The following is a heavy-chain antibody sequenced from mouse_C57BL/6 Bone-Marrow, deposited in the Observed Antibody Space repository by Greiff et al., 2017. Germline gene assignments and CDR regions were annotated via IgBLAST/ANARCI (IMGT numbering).Heavy chain of an antibody. CDR2: ISSGGSYT. Sequence: EVMLVESGGDLVKPGGSLKLSCAASGFTFSSYGMSWVRQTPDKRLEWVATISSGGSYTYYPDSVKGRVTISRDNAKNTLNLQMSSLQSEDTAMYYWARRSYAMDYWGQGPSVTVTA. CDR3: ARRSYAMDY. V-gene: IGHV5-6*02. J-gene: IGHJ4*01. CDR1: GFTFSSYG.